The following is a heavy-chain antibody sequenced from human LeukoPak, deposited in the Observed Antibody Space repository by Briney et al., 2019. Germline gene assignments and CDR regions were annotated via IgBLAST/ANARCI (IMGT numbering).Heavy chain of an antibody. Sequence: EASVKVSCKASGYTFTSYDINWVRQATGQGLEWMGWMNPNSGNTGYAQKFQGRVSMTRGTSIRTVYMELNRLTSGDTAVYYCARLPDFSPEIINDFWGQGTLVTVSS. CDR3: ARLPDFSPEIINDF. CDR1: GYTFTSYD. CDR2: MNPNSGNT. V-gene: IGHV1-8*02. J-gene: IGHJ4*02. D-gene: IGHD1-14*01.